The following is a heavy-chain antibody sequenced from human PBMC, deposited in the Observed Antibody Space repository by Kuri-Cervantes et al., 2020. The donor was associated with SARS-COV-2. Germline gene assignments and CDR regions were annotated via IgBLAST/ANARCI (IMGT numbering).Heavy chain of an antibody. J-gene: IGHJ6*01. CDR3: AKAVRGHYASGSRDTGGMDV. V-gene: IGHV3-23*01. D-gene: IGHD3-10*01. CDR1: GFTFSSYA. CDR2: ISGSGGST. Sequence: ETLSLTCAASGFTFSSYAMSWVRQAPGKGLEWVSAISGSGGSTYYADSVKGRFTITRDNSKNTVDLQMNSLRGDDTAGYYCAKAVRGHYASGSRDTGGMDVWGQGATVTVSS.